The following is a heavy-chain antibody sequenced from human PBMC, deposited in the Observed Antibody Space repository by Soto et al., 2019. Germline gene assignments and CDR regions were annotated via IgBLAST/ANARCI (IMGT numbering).Heavy chain of an antibody. CDR2: ISAYNGNT. V-gene: IGHV1-18*01. D-gene: IGHD3-16*01. CDR1: GYTFNTYG. Sequence: VSVKVSCKSSGYTFNTYGISWVRQAPGQGLEWMGWISAYNGNTNYAQKLQGRVTMTTDTSTSTAYMELRSLRSDDTAVYYCARDSYYDYVWGSYSPSPFFDYWGQGTLVTVSS. J-gene: IGHJ4*02. CDR3: ARDSYYDYVWGSYSPSPFFDY.